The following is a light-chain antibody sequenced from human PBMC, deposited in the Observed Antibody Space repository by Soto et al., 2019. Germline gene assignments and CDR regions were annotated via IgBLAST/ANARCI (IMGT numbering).Light chain of an antibody. Sequence: IVMTQSPATLSVSAGERATLSCRASQSVSTNLAWYQQKPGQAPRLLIYGASTRATGIPARFSGSGSGTDFTLTISSLQSEDFAVYYCQQYNNWPPLTFGGGTKLDIK. CDR1: QSVSTN. V-gene: IGKV3-15*01. CDR3: QQYNNWPPLT. CDR2: GAS. J-gene: IGKJ4*01.